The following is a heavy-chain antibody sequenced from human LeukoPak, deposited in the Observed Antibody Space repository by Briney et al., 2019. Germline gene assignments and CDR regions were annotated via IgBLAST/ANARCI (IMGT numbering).Heavy chain of an antibody. CDR2: ISGRSSHV. CDR1: GFSFSDYD. J-gene: IGHJ1*01. Sequence: TPGGSLRLSCSASGFSFSDYDMNWVRQAPGKGLECVSAISGRSSHVYYGESVKGRFTISRDNAKNSLYLQLDSLGVEDTAVYYCGRAFPPLRTSSAGDLWGQGTLVTVSS. V-gene: IGHV3-21*01. D-gene: IGHD3-16*01. CDR3: GRAFPPLRTSSAGDL.